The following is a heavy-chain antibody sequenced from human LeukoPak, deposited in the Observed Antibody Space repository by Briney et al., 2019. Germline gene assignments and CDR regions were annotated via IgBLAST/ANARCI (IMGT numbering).Heavy chain of an antibody. D-gene: IGHD6-13*01. J-gene: IGHJ5*02. CDR3: AKYSSSWYANWFDP. V-gene: IGHV3-64*04. CDR1: GFIFSPYA. CDR2: ISSEGKTT. Sequence: GGSLRLSCSASGFIFSPYAMHWVRQAPGKGLEYVSSISSEGKTTYYADSVKGRFTISRDNSKNTLYLQMNSLRAEDTAVYYCAKYSSSWYANWFDPWGQGTLVTVSS.